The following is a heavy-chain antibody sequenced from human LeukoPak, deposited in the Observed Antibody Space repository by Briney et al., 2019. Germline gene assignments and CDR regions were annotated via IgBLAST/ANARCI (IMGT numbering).Heavy chain of an antibody. J-gene: IGHJ3*02. CDR1: GYSFTSYW. Sequence: GESLKISCKGSGYSFTSYWIGWVRQMPGKGLEWMGIIFPSDSDTRYSPSFQGQVTISADKSISTAYLQWSSLEASDTAMYYCARRGVGYCSGGSCYAFDIWGQGTMVTVSS. CDR3: ARRGVGYCSGGSCYAFDI. V-gene: IGHV5-51*01. CDR2: IFPSDSDT. D-gene: IGHD2-15*01.